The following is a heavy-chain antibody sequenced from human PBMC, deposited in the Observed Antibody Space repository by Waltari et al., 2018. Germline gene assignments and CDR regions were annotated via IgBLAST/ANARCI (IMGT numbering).Heavy chain of an antibody. Sequence: LSCAASGFNFSTYWMHWVRQAPGKGLLWVSRIRSDGTGTDYADSVKGRFTISRDNAKNTLFLQMDSLRAEDTAVYYCASGIQLSSWGGQGTLVSVSS. CDR2: IRSDGTGT. CDR1: GFNFSTYW. CDR3: ASGIQLSSW. D-gene: IGHD5-18*01. J-gene: IGHJ4*02. V-gene: IGHV3-74*01.